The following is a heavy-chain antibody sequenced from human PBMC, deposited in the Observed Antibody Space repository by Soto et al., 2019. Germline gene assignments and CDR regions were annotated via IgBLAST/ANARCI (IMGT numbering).Heavy chain of an antibody. CDR1: GFTFTSYS. Sequence: EVQLVESGGGLVKPGGSLRISCAASGFTFTSYSMNWVRQTPGKGLEWVSSISRGSDYIHYADSLKGRFTISRDNAKNSMYLQMNSLRDEDTAVYYCARDIGGYRSGNYYYYGMDVWGQGTTVTVSS. V-gene: IGHV3-21*01. CDR3: ARDIGGYRSGNYYYYGMDV. CDR2: ISRGSDYI. D-gene: IGHD1-26*01. J-gene: IGHJ6*02.